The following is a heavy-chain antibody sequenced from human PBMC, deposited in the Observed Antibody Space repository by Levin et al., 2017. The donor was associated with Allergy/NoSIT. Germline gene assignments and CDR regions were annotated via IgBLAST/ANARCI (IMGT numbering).Heavy chain of an antibody. CDR3: ARGLGSGTYYV. J-gene: IGHJ4*02. V-gene: IGHV1-46*02. Sequence: ASVKVSCKTSGYNFDDFYMHWVRQAPGQGLEWMGTINPTGGITTYAQRFQGRVSLTRDTSTSTFYMELSSLRSEDTAVYYCARGLGSGTYYVWGRGTRVTVSS. CDR2: INPTGGIT. CDR1: GYNFDDFY. D-gene: IGHD3-10*01.